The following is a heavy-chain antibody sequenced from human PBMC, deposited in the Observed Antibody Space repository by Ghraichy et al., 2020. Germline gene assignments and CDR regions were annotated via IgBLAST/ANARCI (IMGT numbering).Heavy chain of an antibody. Sequence: GGSLRLSCAASGFTFSSYSMNWVRQAPGKGLEWVSYISSSSSTIYYADSVKGRFTISRDNAKNSLYLQMNSLRDEDTAVYYCARDYGPYYYDSSGPADAFDIWGQGTMVTVSS. CDR2: ISSSSSTI. J-gene: IGHJ3*02. CDR1: GFTFSSYS. V-gene: IGHV3-48*02. CDR3: ARDYGPYYYDSSGPADAFDI. D-gene: IGHD3-22*01.